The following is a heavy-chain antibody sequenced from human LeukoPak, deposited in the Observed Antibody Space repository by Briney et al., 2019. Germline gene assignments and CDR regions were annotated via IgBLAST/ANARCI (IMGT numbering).Heavy chain of an antibody. J-gene: IGHJ4*02. Sequence: PGGSLRLSCAASGFKFFNYGMHWVRQAPGKGLDWVAVIWYDGSLKYYADSVKGRFTISRDNPKNTLYLKMNSLRAEDTAIYYCAKVVQYTASTGTGLDYWGRGTLVTVSS. CDR3: AKVVQYTASTGTGLDY. CDR1: GFKFFNYG. V-gene: IGHV3-33*06. CDR2: IWYDGSLK. D-gene: IGHD1-1*01.